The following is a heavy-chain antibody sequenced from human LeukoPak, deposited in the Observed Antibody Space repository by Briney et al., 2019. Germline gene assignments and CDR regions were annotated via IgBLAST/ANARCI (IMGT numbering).Heavy chain of an antibody. CDR2: IIPIFGTA. J-gene: IGHJ4*02. Sequence: SSVKVSCKASEGTFSSYAISWVRQAPGQGLEWMGRIIPIFGTANYAQKFQGRVTITTDESTSTAYMELSSLRSEDTAVYYCARRSDPDYYDSSGYYDYWGQGTLVTVSS. CDR1: EGTFSSYA. V-gene: IGHV1-69*05. CDR3: ARRSDPDYYDSSGYYDY. D-gene: IGHD3-22*01.